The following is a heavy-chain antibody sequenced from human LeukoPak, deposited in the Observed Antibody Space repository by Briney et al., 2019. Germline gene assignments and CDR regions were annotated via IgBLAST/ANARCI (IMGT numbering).Heavy chain of an antibody. J-gene: IGHJ4*02. CDR1: GFTFTSSG. D-gene: IGHD5-18*01. CDR3: ARGAATGYDY. V-gene: IGHV3-30*02. Sequence: GGSLRLSCAASGFTFTSSGMHWVRQAPGKGLEWVAFIRYDGSNKYYADSVKGRFTISRDNSKNTLYLQMNSLRADDTALYYCARGAATGYDYWGQGTLVTVSS. CDR2: IRYDGSNK.